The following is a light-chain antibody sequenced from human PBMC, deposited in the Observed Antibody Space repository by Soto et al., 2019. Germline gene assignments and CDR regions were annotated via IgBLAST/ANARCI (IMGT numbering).Light chain of an antibody. CDR2: WAS. V-gene: IGKV4-1*01. CDR3: HECRTAAPT. Sequence: DIVMTQSPDSLAVSLGERATINCKSSPSVLYSPNNTKYLAWYQQKPGQPPKLLVYWASTRESGFPDRLSGSACETDLSHTLGSLQTEEAAVYVCHECRTAAPTLGLGTKV. CDR1: PSVLYSPNNTKY. J-gene: IGKJ1*01.